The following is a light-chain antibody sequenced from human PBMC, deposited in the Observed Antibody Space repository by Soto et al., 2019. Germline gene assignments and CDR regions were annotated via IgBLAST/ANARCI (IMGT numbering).Light chain of an antibody. V-gene: IGLV3-25*02. Sequence: SYALTQPPWVYSSLGQSARIKYSGDALPKQYAYWYQQKPGQAPVLVIYKDSERPSGIPERFSGSSSGTTVTLTISGVQAEDEADYYCQSADSSGTYVFGTGTKVTVL. CDR2: KDS. CDR1: ALPKQY. CDR3: QSADSSGTYV. J-gene: IGLJ1*01.